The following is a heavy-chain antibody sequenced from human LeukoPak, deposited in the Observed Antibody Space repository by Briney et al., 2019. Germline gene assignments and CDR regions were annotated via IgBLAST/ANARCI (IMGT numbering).Heavy chain of an antibody. CDR1: GFTFSKDW. D-gene: IGHD6-19*01. CDR2: INTDGTVT. CDR3: ATKQWLAPPPDS. V-gene: IGHV3-74*01. J-gene: IGHJ4*02. Sequence: GGSLRLSCAASGFTFSKDWMLWVRQAPGKGLESVSRINTDGTVTTYADSVKGRFTVSRDNADNTMFLQMNSVRDEDTAVYYCATKQWLAPPPDSWGQGTRSPSPQ.